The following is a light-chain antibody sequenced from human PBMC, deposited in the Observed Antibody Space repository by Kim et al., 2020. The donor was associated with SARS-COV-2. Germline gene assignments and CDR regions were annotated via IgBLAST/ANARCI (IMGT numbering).Light chain of an antibody. CDR2: WAS. CDR1: QSVLYSSNNKNY. J-gene: IGKJ2*01. CDR3: QQYHSSAYT. V-gene: IGKV4-1*01. Sequence: DIVMTQSPDSLAVSLGERATINCKSSQSVLYSSNNKNYLAWYQQKPGQPPKLLIYWASTRESGVPDRFSGSGSGTDFTLTISSLQAEDVAVYYCQQYHSSAYTFGQETKPVI.